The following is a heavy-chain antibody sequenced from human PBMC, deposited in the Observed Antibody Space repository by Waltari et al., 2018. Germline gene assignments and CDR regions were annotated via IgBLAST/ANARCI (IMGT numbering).Heavy chain of an antibody. D-gene: IGHD2-15*01. V-gene: IGHV3-33*08. CDR1: GDSVSDSR. J-gene: IGHJ3*02. CDR3: ARGEREWDIVSPGAFDI. CDR2: IWFDGSNK. Sequence: QVQLQESGPGLVKPSGTLSLTCAVSGDSVSDSRNWWSWVRQSPGKGLEWGAVIWFDGSNKYEADAVNGRCTISRDNSKNTLYLQRNGLRDEDTAVYDWARGEREWDIVSPGAFDIWGQGTMVTVSS.